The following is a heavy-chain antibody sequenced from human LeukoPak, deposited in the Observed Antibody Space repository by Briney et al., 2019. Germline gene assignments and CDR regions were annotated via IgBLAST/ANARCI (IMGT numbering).Heavy chain of an antibody. CDR2: IYYSGST. CDR1: GGSISSYY. D-gene: IGHD6-19*01. CDR3: ARWDYSSGWDY. V-gene: IGHV4-59*08. J-gene: IGHJ4*02. Sequence: SETLSLTCTVSGGSISSYYWSWIRQPPGKGLEWIGYIYYSGSTNYNPSLKSRVTISVDTSKNQFSLKLSSVTAADTAVYYCARWDYSSGWDYWGQGTLVTVSS.